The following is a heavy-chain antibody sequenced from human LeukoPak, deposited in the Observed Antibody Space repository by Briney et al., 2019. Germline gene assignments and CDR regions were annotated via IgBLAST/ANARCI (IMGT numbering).Heavy chain of an antibody. Sequence: SVKVSCKASGYTFTSYGISWVRQAPGQGLEWMGGIIPIFGTANYAQKFQGRVTITADESTSTAYMELSSLRSEDTAVYYCARGSGSYRAPFDYWGQGTLVTVSS. CDR1: GYTFTSYG. J-gene: IGHJ4*02. CDR2: IIPIFGTA. V-gene: IGHV1-69*13. D-gene: IGHD3-10*01. CDR3: ARGSGSYRAPFDY.